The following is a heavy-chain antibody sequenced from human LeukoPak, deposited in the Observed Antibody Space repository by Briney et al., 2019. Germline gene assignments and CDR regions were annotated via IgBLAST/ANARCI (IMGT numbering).Heavy chain of an antibody. V-gene: IGHV4-34*01. J-gene: IGHJ4*02. Sequence: SETLSLTCAVYGGSFSGYYWSWIRQPPGKGLEWIGEINHSGSTNYNPSLKSRVTISVDMSKNQFSLKLSSVTAADTAVYYCARGYDYVWGSYLPPFGYWGQGTLVTVSS. D-gene: IGHD3-16*02. CDR3: ARGYDYVWGSYLPPFGY. CDR2: INHSGST. CDR1: GGSFSGYY.